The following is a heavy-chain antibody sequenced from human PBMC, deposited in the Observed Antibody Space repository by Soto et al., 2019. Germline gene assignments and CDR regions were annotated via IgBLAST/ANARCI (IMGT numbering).Heavy chain of an antibody. J-gene: IGHJ5*02. CDR2: IYATGTT. CDR1: GASISGFY. CDR3: VRDGTKTLRDWFDP. V-gene: IGHV4-4*07. D-gene: IGHD1-1*01. Sequence: PSETLSLTCTVSGASISGFYWSCIRKSAGKGLEWIGRIYATGTTDFNPSLKSRVMMSVDTSKKQFSLKLRSVTAADTAVYYCVRDGTKTLRDWFDPWGQGISVTSPQ.